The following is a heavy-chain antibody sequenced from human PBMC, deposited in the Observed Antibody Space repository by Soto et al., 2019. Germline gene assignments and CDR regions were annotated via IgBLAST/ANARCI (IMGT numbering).Heavy chain of an antibody. D-gene: IGHD1-26*01. Sequence: VQLTESGPGLVRPSGTLSRTCYVSGGSIPSSVFWTGVRQFPGRGLEWIGEIAHDGHPNYNPSLSGRGTMSVDLSNSKFSLNVASVNAADTAVYFCACGRDYDYWGQGTLVTVSS. CDR3: ACGRDYDY. CDR2: IAHDGHP. CDR1: GGSIPSSVF. J-gene: IGHJ4*02. V-gene: IGHV4-4*02.